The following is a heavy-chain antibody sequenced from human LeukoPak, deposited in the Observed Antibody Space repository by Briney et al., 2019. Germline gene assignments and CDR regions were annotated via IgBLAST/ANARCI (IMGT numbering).Heavy chain of an antibody. CDR1: GHTFTSYY. D-gene: IGHD1-26*01. CDR3: ASAGSYYVSFDY. J-gene: IGHJ4*02. Sequence: ASVKVSCKASGHTFTSYYMHWVRQAPGQGLEWMGIINPSGGSTSYAQKFQGRVTMTRDMSTSTVYMELSSLRSEDTAVYYCASAGSYYVSFDYWGQGTLVTVSS. V-gene: IGHV1-46*01. CDR2: INPSGGST.